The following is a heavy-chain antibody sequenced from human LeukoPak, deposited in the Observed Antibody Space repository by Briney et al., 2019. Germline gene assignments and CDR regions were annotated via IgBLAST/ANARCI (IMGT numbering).Heavy chain of an antibody. D-gene: IGHD6-19*01. CDR2: ISYDGSST. V-gene: IGHV3-74*01. CDR1: GFTFSTYC. CDR3: AREAAVAGIYFDS. J-gene: IGHJ4*02. Sequence: GGSLRLSCVASGFTFSTYCMHWVRQAPGKGLVWVSRISYDGSSTNYAESVKGRFSISRDNAKNTVYLQMNSLRAEDTAVYYCAREAAVAGIYFDSWGQGTLVTVSS.